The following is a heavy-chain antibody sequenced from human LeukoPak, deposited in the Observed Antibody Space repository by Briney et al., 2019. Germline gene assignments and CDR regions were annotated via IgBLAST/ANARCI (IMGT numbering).Heavy chain of an antibody. CDR3: AKQRQLIRGGVDY. J-gene: IGHJ4*02. D-gene: IGHD6-13*01. CDR2: TSGAGGNT. V-gene: IGHV3-23*01. Sequence: GGSLRLSCAASGFTFSSYAMTWVRQTPEKGLQWVSATSGAGGNTYYADSVKGRFTISRDNSKNTLYLQLNSLRAEDTAIYYCAKQRQLIRGGVDYWGQGTQVTVSS. CDR1: GFTFSSYA.